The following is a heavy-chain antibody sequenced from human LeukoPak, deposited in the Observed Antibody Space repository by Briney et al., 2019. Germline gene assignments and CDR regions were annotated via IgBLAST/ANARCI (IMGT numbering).Heavy chain of an antibody. V-gene: IGHV1-2*02. CDR3: ARVGDSSGYFDL. D-gene: IGHD3-22*01. CDR1: GYTFTSYY. J-gene: IGHJ2*01. CDR2: INPNSGGT. Sequence: ASVKVSCKAAGYTFTSYYMHWVRHAPGQGLEWMGWINPNSGGTNYAQKVQGRVSMTRDTSISTAYMELNRLRSDDTALYYCARVGDSSGYFDLWGRGTLVTVSS.